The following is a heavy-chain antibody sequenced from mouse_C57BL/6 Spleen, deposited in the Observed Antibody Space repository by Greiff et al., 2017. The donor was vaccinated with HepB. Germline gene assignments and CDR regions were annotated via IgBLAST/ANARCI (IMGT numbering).Heavy chain of an antibody. CDR1: GFTFSDYG. J-gene: IGHJ4*01. Sequence: EVKLVESGGGLVKPGGSLKLSCAASGFTFSDYGMHWVRQAPEKGLEWVAYISSGSSTIYYADTVKGRFTISRDSAKNTLFLQMTSLRSEDTAMYYCARPTTVVARAMDYWGQGTSVTVSS. V-gene: IGHV5-17*01. CDR3: ARPTTVVARAMDY. D-gene: IGHD1-1*01. CDR2: ISSGSSTI.